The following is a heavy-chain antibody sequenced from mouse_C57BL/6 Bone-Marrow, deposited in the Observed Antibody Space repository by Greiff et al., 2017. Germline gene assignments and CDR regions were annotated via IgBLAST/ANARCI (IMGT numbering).Heavy chain of an antibody. D-gene: IGHD1-1*01. Sequence: VMLVESGAELVRPGASVKLSCKASGYTFTDYYINWVKQRPGQGLEWIARIYPGSGNTYYNEKFKGKATLTAEKSSSTAYMQLSSLTSEDSAVYFCARASYYGLDYWGQGTTLTVSS. CDR2: IYPGSGNT. CDR1: GYTFTDYY. CDR3: ARASYYGLDY. J-gene: IGHJ2*01. V-gene: IGHV1-76*01.